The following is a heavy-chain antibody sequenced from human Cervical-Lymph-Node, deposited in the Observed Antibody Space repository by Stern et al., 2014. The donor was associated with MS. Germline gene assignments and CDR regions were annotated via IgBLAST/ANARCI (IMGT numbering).Heavy chain of an antibody. J-gene: IGHJ6*02. V-gene: IGHV1-69*01. Sequence: VQLVESGAEVKKPGSSVKVSCQASGGTFNVYAINWLRQAPGQGLEWMGGIIHIIGIANYAQKFQGRVMITADESTRTSSMQLSSLTSNDTAVYYCARDGRHTNNYGLDVWGQGTTVTVSS. CDR1: GGTFNVYA. CDR3: ARDGRHTNNYGLDV. CDR2: IIHIIGIA.